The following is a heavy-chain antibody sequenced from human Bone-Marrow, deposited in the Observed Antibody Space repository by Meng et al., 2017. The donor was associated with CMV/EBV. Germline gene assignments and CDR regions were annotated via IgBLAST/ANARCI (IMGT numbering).Heavy chain of an antibody. CDR3: ALYDFWSGYYT. J-gene: IGHJ4*02. CDR2: IYNSGST. D-gene: IGHD3-3*01. V-gene: IGHV4-30-4*08. Sequence: SETLSLTCTVSGGSISSGDYYWSWIRQPPGKGLEWIAYIYNSGSTYYNPSLKSRVTISVDKSKNQLSLKLSSVTAADTAVYYCALYDFWSGYYTWGQGTLVTVSS. CDR1: GGSISSGDYY.